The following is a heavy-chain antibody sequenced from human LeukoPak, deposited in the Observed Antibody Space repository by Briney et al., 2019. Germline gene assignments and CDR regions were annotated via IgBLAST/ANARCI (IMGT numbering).Heavy chain of an antibody. D-gene: IGHD3-22*01. CDR2: IIDGGAST. Sequence: GGSLRLSCAVSGITLSNYGMTWVRQAPGKGLEWVAGIIDGGASTNYADSVKGRFTISRDNPKNTLYLQMNSLRAEDTAVYFCAKRGVVIRVILVGFHKEAYYFDSWGQGALVTVSS. CDR3: AKRGVVIRVILVGFHKEAYYFDS. CDR1: GITLSNYG. V-gene: IGHV3-23*01. J-gene: IGHJ4*02.